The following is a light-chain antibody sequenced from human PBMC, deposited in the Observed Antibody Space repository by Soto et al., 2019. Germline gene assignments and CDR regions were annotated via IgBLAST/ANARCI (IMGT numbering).Light chain of an antibody. Sequence: DIQMTQSPSSLSASVGDRVTITCRASQSISSFLNWYQQKPGKAPKLLIYAASTLQSGVPSRFSGSGSGTDFTLTINSLQTEDFATYYCHQTDSIPETFGQGTKVEIK. J-gene: IGKJ1*01. CDR1: QSISSF. CDR2: AAS. V-gene: IGKV1-39*01. CDR3: HQTDSIPET.